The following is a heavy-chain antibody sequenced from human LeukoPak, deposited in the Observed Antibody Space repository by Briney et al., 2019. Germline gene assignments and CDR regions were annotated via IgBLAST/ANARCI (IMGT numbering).Heavy chain of an antibody. D-gene: IGHD1-20*01. Sequence: GGSLRLSCAASGFTFSRYAMHWVCQAPGRGLESVSAISSNGGSTYYANSVKGRFTISRDNSKNTLYLQMGSLRAEDLAVYYCARDFGLTGKVDYWGQGTLVTVSS. CDR3: ARDFGLTGKVDY. J-gene: IGHJ4*02. V-gene: IGHV3-64*01. CDR1: GFTFSRYA. CDR2: ISSNGGST.